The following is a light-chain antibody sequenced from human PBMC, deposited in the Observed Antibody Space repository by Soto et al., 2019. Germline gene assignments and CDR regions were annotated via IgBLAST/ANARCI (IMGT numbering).Light chain of an antibody. J-gene: IGKJ5*01. CDR1: QSVNSSY. Sequence: EIVLTQSPGTLSLSPGERATLSCRASQSVNSSYLAWYQQKPGQAPRLLIYGASSRATGIPDRISGSGFGTDFTFTISRLEPKDFAVYYCQQYGSSSITFGQGTRLEIK. V-gene: IGKV3-20*01. CDR2: GAS. CDR3: QQYGSSSIT.